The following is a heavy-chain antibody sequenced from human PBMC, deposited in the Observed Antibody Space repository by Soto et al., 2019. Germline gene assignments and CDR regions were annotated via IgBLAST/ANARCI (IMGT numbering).Heavy chain of an antibody. CDR2: TRNKANGYTT. D-gene: IGHD3-10*01. J-gene: IGHJ4*02. Sequence: EVQLVESGGDWVQPGGSLRISCAASGFILSDYYMDWVRQAPGKGLEWVGRTRNKANGYTTEYAASVKGRFTISRDDSKNSVYLQMNDMKTEDTAVYYCARGDLGSGSYDLLRYWGQGTLVTVS. CDR3: ARGDLGSGSYDLLRY. CDR1: GFILSDYY. V-gene: IGHV3-72*01.